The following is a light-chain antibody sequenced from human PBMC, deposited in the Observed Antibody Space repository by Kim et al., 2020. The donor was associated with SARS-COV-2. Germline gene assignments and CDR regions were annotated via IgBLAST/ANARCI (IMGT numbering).Light chain of an antibody. J-gene: IGKJ1*01. CDR3: QQYNNWPSGT. Sequence: EIVMTQSPATLSVSPGERATLSCRASQSVSSNLAWYQQKPGQAPRLLIYGASTRATCIPARFSGSGSGTEFTLTISSLQSEDFAVYYCQQYNNWPSGTFGQGTKVDIK. CDR1: QSVSSN. CDR2: GAS. V-gene: IGKV3-15*01.